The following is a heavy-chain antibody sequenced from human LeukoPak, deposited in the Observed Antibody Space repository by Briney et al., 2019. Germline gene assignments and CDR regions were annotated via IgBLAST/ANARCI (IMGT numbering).Heavy chain of an antibody. CDR1: GFTFSTYW. D-gene: IGHD3-22*01. Sequence: GGSLRLSCAASGFTFSTYWMLWVRQAPGKGLEWVANIKEDGSKKYYLDSVKGRFTISRDNAKNSLYLRMNSLRAEDTAVYYCATPLDYYDRSDSHQGGDWGQGTLVTVSS. V-gene: IGHV3-7*03. J-gene: IGHJ4*02. CDR2: IKEDGSKK. CDR3: ATPLDYYDRSDSHQGGD.